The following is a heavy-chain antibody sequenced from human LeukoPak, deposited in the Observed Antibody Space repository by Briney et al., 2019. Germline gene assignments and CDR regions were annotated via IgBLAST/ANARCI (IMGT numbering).Heavy chain of an antibody. Sequence: GGSLRLSCAASGFTFSSYSMNWVRQAPGKGLEWVSSISSSSSYIYYADSVKGRFTISRDNAENSLYLQMNSLRAEDTAVYYCARDARAAAGTFPLDYWGQGTLVTVSS. CDR3: ARDARAAAGTFPLDY. CDR1: GFTFSSYS. J-gene: IGHJ4*02. D-gene: IGHD6-13*01. CDR2: ISSSSSYI. V-gene: IGHV3-21*01.